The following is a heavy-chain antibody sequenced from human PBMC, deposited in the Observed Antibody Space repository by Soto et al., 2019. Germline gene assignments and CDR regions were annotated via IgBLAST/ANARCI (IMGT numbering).Heavy chain of an antibody. D-gene: IGHD2-15*01. J-gene: IGHJ4*02. V-gene: IGHV1-8*02. Sequence: QVQLVQSGAEVKKPGASVKVSCKASGDTFTSYDINWVRQATGQGLEWMGWMNPKSGNTGYAQKFQGRVTMTRNTSRSPGYMGLSSLRSEDTAVYYCAGGSACSGGRCYSSDFDYWGQGTLVTVSS. CDR3: AGGSACSGGRCYSSDFDY. CDR1: GDTFTSYD. CDR2: MNPKSGNT.